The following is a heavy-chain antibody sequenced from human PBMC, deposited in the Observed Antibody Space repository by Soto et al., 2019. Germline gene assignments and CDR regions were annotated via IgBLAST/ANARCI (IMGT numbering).Heavy chain of an antibody. Sequence: EVQLVESGGGLVQTGRSLRLSCAASGFIFENYVMHWVREAPGQGLESVSRIHWSSAQIDYSDSGRGRFTISRDNAKNSVHLEMSSLRVEDTALYYGAKDVGGYSPIDYRGQGTLVTVSS. D-gene: IGHD5-18*01. CDR1: GFIFENYV. V-gene: IGHV3-9*01. J-gene: IGHJ4*02. CDR3: AKDVGGYSPIDY. CDR2: IHWSSAQI.